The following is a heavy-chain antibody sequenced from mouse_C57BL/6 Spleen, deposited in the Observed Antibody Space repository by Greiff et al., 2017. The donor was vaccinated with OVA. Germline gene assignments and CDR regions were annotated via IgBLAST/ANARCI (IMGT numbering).Heavy chain of an antibody. CDR1: GFTFSSYA. J-gene: IGHJ2*01. Sequence: EVKLVESGGGLVKPGGSLKLSCAASGFTFSSYAMSWVRQTPEKRLEWVATISAGGSYTYYPDNVKGRFTISRDNAKNNLYLQMSQLKSEDTAMCYCARDYGNYFFDYWGQGTTLTVSS. CDR2: ISAGGSYT. CDR3: ARDYGNYFFDY. D-gene: IGHD2-1*01. V-gene: IGHV5-4*01.